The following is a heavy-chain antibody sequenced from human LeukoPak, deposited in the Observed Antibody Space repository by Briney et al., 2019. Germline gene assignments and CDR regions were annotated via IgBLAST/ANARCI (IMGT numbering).Heavy chain of an antibody. D-gene: IGHD3-9*01. J-gene: IGHJ4*02. CDR1: AYTFTSYG. CDR3: VRDREDFDWSALPLFDY. Sequence: ASVKVSCKASAYTFTSYGISWVRQAPGQGLEWMGWISSYNGNTNYAQKLQGRVTMTTDTSTSTAYMELRSLRSDDTAVYYCVRDREDFDWSALPLFDYWGQGTLVTVSS. V-gene: IGHV1-18*01. CDR2: ISSYNGNT.